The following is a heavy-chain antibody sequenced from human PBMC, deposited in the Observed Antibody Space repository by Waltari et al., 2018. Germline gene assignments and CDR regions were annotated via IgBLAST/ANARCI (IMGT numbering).Heavy chain of an antibody. CDR1: GYSISRGYY. V-gene: IGHV4-38-2*01. Sequence: QVQLQESGPGLVKPSETLSLTCDVSGYSISRGYYWGWIRQPTGKGLEWIGRIYQSGSTYYNPALKSRVTISVDTSKNQFSLMLNSVNAADTAVYYCARGINTASCYSPFDPWGQGTLVTVSS. J-gene: IGHJ5*02. CDR3: ARGINTASCYSPFDP. CDR2: IYQSGST. D-gene: IGHD2-2*01.